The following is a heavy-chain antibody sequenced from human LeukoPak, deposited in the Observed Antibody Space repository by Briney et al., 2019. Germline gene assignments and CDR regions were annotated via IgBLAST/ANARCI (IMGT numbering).Heavy chain of an antibody. J-gene: IGHJ3*02. Sequence: GGSLRLSCAASGFAVSSNYMSWVRQAPGKGLEWVSVIYSGGSTYYADSVKGRFTISRDSSKNTLYLQMNSLRAEDTAVYYCARVVVVVTIDAFDIWGQGTMVTVSS. D-gene: IGHD3-22*01. CDR3: ARVVVVVTIDAFDI. V-gene: IGHV3-53*01. CDR2: IYSGGST. CDR1: GFAVSSNY.